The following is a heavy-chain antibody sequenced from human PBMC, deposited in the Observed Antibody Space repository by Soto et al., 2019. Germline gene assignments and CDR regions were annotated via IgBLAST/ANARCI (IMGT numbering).Heavy chain of an antibody. Sequence: SETLSLTCTVSGGSVTSGSYYWSWIRQPPGKGLEWIGNIYYSGSTNYNPSLKSRVTISVDTSKNQFALKMSSVTAADTAVYYCATTYYGFWSGYPRSPSYFVYWGQGTLVTVSS. V-gene: IGHV4-61*01. CDR1: GGSVTSGSYY. CDR3: ATTYYGFWSGYPRSPSYFVY. J-gene: IGHJ4*02. D-gene: IGHD3-3*01. CDR2: IYYSGST.